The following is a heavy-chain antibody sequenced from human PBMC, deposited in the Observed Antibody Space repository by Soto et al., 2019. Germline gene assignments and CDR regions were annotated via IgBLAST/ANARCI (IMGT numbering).Heavy chain of an antibody. CDR2: ISSSGSTI. CDR1: GFTFSDYY. V-gene: IGHV3-11*01. CDR3: ARDLKPREALAPYYFDY. Sequence: GGSLRLSCAASGFTFSDYYMSWIRQAPGKGLEWISYISSSGSTIYHADSVKGRFTISRDNAKNSLYLQMNGLRAEDTAVYYCARDLKPREALAPYYFDYRGQGTLVTVSS. J-gene: IGHJ4*02. D-gene: IGHD1-1*01.